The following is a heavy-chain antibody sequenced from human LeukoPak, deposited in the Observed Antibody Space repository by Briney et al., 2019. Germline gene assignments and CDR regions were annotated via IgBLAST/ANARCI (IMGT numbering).Heavy chain of an antibody. Sequence: SQTLSLTCTVSGGSISSGGYYWSWIRQHPGKGLEWIGYIYYSGSTYYNPSLKSRVTISVDTSKNQFSLKLSSVTAADTAVYYCARSPVVPAAIGYFDYWGQGTLVTVSS. CDR2: IYYSGST. J-gene: IGHJ4*02. CDR3: ARSPVVPAAIGYFDY. CDR1: GGSISSGGYY. D-gene: IGHD2-2*01. V-gene: IGHV4-31*03.